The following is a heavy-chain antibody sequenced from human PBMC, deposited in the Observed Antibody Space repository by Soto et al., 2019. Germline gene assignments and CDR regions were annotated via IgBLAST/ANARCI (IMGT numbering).Heavy chain of an antibody. D-gene: IGHD2-21*02. CDR3: ARGDATAHDY. Sequence: SATLSLTCTVSGGSITTSGYYWSWIRQPPGKGLEWIGYIYYSGSTNYNPSLKSRVTISVDTSKNQFSLKLSSVTAADTAVYYCARGDATAHDYWGQGTLVTVS. V-gene: IGHV4-61*08. J-gene: IGHJ4*02. CDR1: GGSITTSGYY. CDR2: IYYSGST.